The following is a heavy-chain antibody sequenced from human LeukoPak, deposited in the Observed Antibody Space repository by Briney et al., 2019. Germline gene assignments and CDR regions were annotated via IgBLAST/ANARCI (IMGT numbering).Heavy chain of an antibody. V-gene: IGHV3-30*04. CDR2: ISYDGSNK. CDR3: AKDSGYYGSGSYDAFDI. J-gene: IGHJ3*02. CDR1: GFTFSSYA. D-gene: IGHD3-10*01. Sequence: PGGSLRLSCAASGFTFSSYAMHWVRQAPGKGLEWVAVISYDGSNKYYADSVKGRFTISRDNSKNTLYLQMNSLRAEDTAVYYCAKDSGYYGSGSYDAFDIWGQGTMVTVSS.